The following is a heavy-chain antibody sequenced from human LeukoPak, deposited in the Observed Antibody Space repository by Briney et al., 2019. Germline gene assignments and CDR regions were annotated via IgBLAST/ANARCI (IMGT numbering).Heavy chain of an antibody. D-gene: IGHD3-3*01. V-gene: IGHV4-59*01. J-gene: IGHJ6*02. CDR1: GGSISSYY. CDR2: IYYSGST. Sequence: SETLSLTCAVSGGSISSYYWSWIRQPPGKGLEWIGYIYYSGSTNYNPSLKSRVTISVDTSKNQFSLKLSSVTAADTAVYYCAREGSYYDFWSGPSGATTYGMDVWGQGTTVTVSS. CDR3: AREGSYYDFWSGPSGATTYGMDV.